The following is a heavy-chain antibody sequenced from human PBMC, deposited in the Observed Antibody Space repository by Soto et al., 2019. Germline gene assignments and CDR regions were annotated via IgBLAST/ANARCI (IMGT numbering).Heavy chain of an antibody. D-gene: IGHD4-17*01. CDR2: ISNNGINK. CDR1: GFTFRTYG. CDR3: ARAGGTTVTGLWHFDS. V-gene: IGHV3-30*03. J-gene: IGHJ4*02. Sequence: QVQLVESGGGVVQPGRSLRLSCAASGFTFRTYGMHWVRQAPGKGLEWLAVISNNGINKYYADSVKGRFTISRDNSRDTLFLQMNSLRGEDTAIYYCARAGGTTVTGLWHFDSWGQGTLVTVSS.